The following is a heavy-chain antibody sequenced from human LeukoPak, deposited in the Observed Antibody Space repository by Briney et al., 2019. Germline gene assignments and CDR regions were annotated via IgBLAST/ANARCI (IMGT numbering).Heavy chain of an antibody. CDR3: AQGHLWFGEVLEGY. CDR1: GFTFSSYW. Sequence: GGSLRLSCAASGFTFSSYWMHWVRQAPGKGLVWVSRINSDGSSTSYADSVKGRFTISRDNAKNTLYLQMNSLRAEDTAVYYCAQGHLWFGEVLEGYWGQGTLVTVSS. D-gene: IGHD3-10*01. V-gene: IGHV3-74*01. J-gene: IGHJ4*02. CDR2: INSDGSST.